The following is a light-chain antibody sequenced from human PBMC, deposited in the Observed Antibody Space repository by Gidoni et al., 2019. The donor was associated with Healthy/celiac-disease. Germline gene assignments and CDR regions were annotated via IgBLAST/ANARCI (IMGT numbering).Light chain of an antibody. J-gene: IGLJ2*01. CDR3: QSYDSSLSGSV. CDR2: GNS. CDR1: SSNIGAGYD. V-gene: IGLV1-40*01. Sequence: QSVLTQPHSASGAPGQRVTISCTGSSSNIGAGYDVHWYQQLPGTAPKLLIYGNSNRPSGVPDRFSGSKSGTSASLAITGLQAEDEADYYCQSYDSSLSGSVFGGGTKLTVL.